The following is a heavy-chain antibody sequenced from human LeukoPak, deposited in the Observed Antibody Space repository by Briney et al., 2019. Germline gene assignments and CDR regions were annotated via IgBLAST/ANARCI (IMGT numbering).Heavy chain of an antibody. Sequence: QPGGSLRLSCAASGFTFSSYGMPWVRQAPGKGLEWVAVISYDGSNKYYADSVKGRFTISRDNSKNTLYLQMNSLRAEDTAVYYCAKESEDGPGGYWGQGTLVTVSS. CDR3: AKESEDGPGGY. V-gene: IGHV3-30*18. CDR2: ISYDGSNK. D-gene: IGHD5-24*01. J-gene: IGHJ4*02. CDR1: GFTFSSYG.